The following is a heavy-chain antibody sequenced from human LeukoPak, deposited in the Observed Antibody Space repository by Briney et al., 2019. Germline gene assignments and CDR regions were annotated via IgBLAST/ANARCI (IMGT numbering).Heavy chain of an antibody. CDR1: GYSISSGYY. CDR2: IYHSGST. V-gene: IGHV4-38-2*02. J-gene: IGHJ4*02. Sequence: SETPSLTCTVSGYSISSGYYWGWIRQPPGKGLEWIGSIYHSGSTYYNPSLKSRVTISVDTSKNQFSLKLSSVTAADTAVYYCARVVNLAYYYDSSGYQFDYWGQGTLVTVSS. D-gene: IGHD3-22*01. CDR3: ARVVNLAYYYDSSGYQFDY.